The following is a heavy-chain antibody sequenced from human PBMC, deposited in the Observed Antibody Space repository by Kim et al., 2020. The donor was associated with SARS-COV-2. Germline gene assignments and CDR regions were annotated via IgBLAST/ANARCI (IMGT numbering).Heavy chain of an antibody. CDR2: IRSKAYGGTT. Sequence: GGSLRLSCTASGFTFGDYAMSWFRQAPGKGLEWVGFIRSKAYGGTTEYAASVKGRFTISRDDSKSIAYLQMNSLKTEDTAVYYCTRLNMITFGGVIGHWYFDLWGRGTLVTVSS. CDR1: GFTFGDYA. CDR3: TRLNMITFGGVIGHWYFDL. V-gene: IGHV3-49*03. D-gene: IGHD3-16*02. J-gene: IGHJ2*01.